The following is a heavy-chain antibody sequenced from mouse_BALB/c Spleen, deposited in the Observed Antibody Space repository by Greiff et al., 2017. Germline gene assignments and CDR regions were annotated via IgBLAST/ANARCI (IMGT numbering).Heavy chain of an antibody. Sequence: DVHLVESGGGLVQPGGSRKLSCAASGFTFSSFGMHWVRQAPEKGLEWVAYISSGSSTIYYADTVKGRFTISRDNPKNTLFLQMTSLRSEDTAMYYCAREGVATDYWGQGTTLTVSS. CDR2: ISSGSSTI. CDR1: GFTFSSFG. J-gene: IGHJ2*01. CDR3: AREGVATDY. D-gene: IGHD1-1*01. V-gene: IGHV5-17*02.